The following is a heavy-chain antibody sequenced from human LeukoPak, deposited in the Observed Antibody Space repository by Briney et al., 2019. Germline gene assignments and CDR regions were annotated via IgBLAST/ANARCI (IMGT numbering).Heavy chain of an antibody. CDR1: GYRFTSYG. V-gene: IGHV1-18*01. CDR3: AREGYCSGGICYSTMNWFDP. Sequence: ASVKVSCKASGYRFTSYGITWVRQAPGQGLEWMGWISAYNGNTNYAQKVQGRVTLTTDTSTSIAYMELRSLRSDDTAVYYCAREGYCSGGICYSTMNWFDPWGQGTLVSVSS. D-gene: IGHD2-15*01. CDR2: ISAYNGNT. J-gene: IGHJ5*02.